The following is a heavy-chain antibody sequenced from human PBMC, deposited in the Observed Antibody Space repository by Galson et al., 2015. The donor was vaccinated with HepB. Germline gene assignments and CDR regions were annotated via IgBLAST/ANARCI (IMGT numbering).Heavy chain of an antibody. CDR3: ARYCSGGSCPTEYYYYYGMDV. CDR1: GGSFSGYY. J-gene: IGHJ6*02. CDR2: INHSGST. D-gene: IGHD2-15*01. Sequence: SETLSLTCAVYGGSFSGYYWSWIRQPPGKGLEWIGEINHSGSTNYNPSLKSRLTISVDTSKDQFSLKLSSVTAADTAVYYCARYCSGGSCPTEYYYYYGMDVWGQGTTVTVSS. V-gene: IGHV4-34*01.